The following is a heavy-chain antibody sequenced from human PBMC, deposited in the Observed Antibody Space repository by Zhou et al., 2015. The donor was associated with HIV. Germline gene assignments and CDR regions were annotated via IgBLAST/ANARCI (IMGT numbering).Heavy chain of an antibody. D-gene: IGHD5-12*01. V-gene: IGHV3-48*01. CDR2: IGGGSGTST. CDR1: GFTFSRYG. Sequence: VQLVESGGGVGQPGRSLTLSCAASGFTFSRYGMHWVRQAAGKGLEWVSYIGGGSGTSTLYADSVRGRFTISKDIAKNSLYLQMNSLRPEDTALYYCAKDRDATMPTGVDYWGQGTMVTVSS. J-gene: IGHJ4*02. CDR3: AKDRDATMPTGVDY.